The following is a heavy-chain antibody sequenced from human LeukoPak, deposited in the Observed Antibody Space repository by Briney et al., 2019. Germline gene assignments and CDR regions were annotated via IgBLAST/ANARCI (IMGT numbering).Heavy chain of an antibody. CDR1: GGSFSGYY. CDR3: ARGRPYYYGSGKIYYYYYYGMDV. D-gene: IGHD3-10*01. V-gene: IGHV4-34*01. J-gene: IGHJ6*02. CDR2: INHSGST. Sequence: SETLSLTCAVYGGSFSGYYWSWIRQPPGKGLEWIGEINHSGSTNYNPSLKSRVTISVDTSKNQFSLKLSSVTAADTAVYYCARGRPYYYGSGKIYYYYYYGMDVWGQGTTVTVSS.